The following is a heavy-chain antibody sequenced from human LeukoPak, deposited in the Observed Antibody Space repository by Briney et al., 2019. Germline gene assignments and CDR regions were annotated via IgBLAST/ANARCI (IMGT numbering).Heavy chain of an antibody. V-gene: IGHV3-30*02. CDR3: ARDEKDAFDY. CDR1: GFTFSSYG. CDR2: IRYDGSNK. Sequence: GGSLRLSCAASGFTFSSYGMHWVRQAPGKGLEWVAFIRYDGSNKYYADSVKGRFTISRDNSKNTLYLQMNSLRAEDTAVYYCARDEKDAFDYWGQGTLVTVSS. J-gene: IGHJ4*02.